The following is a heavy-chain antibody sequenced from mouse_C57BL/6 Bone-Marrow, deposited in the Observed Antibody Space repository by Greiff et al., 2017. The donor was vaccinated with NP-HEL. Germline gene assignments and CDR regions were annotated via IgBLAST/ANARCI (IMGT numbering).Heavy chain of an antibody. CDR1: GYTFTSYW. J-gene: IGHJ2*01. CDR3: ARELLWLRRLYFAY. Sequence: QVQLQQPGAELVMPGASVKLSCKASGYTFTSYWMHWVKQRPGQGLEWIGEIDPSDSYPNYNQKFTGKSTLTVDKSSSTAYMQLSNPTSEDSAVYYCARELLWLRRLYFAYWGQGTTRTVSS. CDR2: IDPSDSYP. D-gene: IGHD2-2*01. V-gene: IGHV1-69*01.